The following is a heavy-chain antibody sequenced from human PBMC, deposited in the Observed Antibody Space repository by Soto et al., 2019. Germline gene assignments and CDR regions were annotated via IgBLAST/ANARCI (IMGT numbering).Heavy chain of an antibody. CDR2: ISGSGGST. J-gene: IGHJ6*02. CDR1: GFTFSSYA. V-gene: IGHV3-23*01. Sequence: PGGSLRLSCAASGFTFSSYAMSWVRQAPGKGLEWVSAISGSGGSTYYADSVKGRFTISRDNSKNTLYLQMNSLRAEDTAVYYCAKGKKSYYYYGMDVWGQGITVTVSS. CDR3: AKGKKSYYYYGMDV.